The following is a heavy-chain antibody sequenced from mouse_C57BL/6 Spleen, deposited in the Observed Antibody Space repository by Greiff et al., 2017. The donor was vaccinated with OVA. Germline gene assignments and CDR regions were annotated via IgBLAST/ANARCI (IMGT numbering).Heavy chain of an antibody. Sequence: VQLQQPGAELVKPGASVKLSCKASGYTFTSYWMQWVKQRPGQGLEWIGEIDPSDSYTTYNQKFKGKATLTVDTSSSTAYMQLSSLTSEDSAVYYCARFYSNYWFAYWGQGTLVTVSA. V-gene: IGHV1-50*01. D-gene: IGHD2-5*01. CDR1: GYTFTSYW. J-gene: IGHJ3*01. CDR3: ARFYSNYWFAY. CDR2: IDPSDSYT.